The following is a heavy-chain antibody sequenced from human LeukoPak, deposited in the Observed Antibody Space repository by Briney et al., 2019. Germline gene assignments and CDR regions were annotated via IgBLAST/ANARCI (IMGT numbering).Heavy chain of an antibody. J-gene: IGHJ4*02. CDR2: IYHSGST. V-gene: IGHV4-38-2*01. CDR1: GYSISIGYY. CDR3: ARKWLPYYFDY. Sequence: SETLSLTCAVSGYSISIGYYWGWIRQPPGKGLEWIGSIYHSGSTYYNPSLKSRVTISVDTSKNQFSLKLSSVTAADTAVYYCARKWLPYYFDYWGQGTLVTVSS. D-gene: IGHD3-22*01.